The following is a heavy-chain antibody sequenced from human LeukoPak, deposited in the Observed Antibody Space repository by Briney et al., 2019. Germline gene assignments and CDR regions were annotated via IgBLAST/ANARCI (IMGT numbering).Heavy chain of an antibody. CDR1: GGSISSYY. D-gene: IGHD1-14*01. J-gene: IGHJ6*02. CDR2: IYTSGST. V-gene: IGHV4-4*07. CDR3: ARVGINPGDYYYSGMDV. Sequence: PSETLSLTCTVSGGSISSYYWSWIRQPAGKGLEWIGRIYTSGSTNYNPSLKSRVTMSVDTSKNQFSLKLSSVTAADTAVYYCARVGINPGDYYYSGMDVWGQGTTVTVSS.